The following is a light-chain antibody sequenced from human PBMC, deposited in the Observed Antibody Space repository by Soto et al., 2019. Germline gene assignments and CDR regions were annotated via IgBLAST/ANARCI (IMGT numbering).Light chain of an antibody. CDR3: QQYYRWPQT. CDR1: QSVSSN. CDR2: GAS. J-gene: IGKJ1*01. V-gene: IGKV3-15*01. Sequence: EIVMTQSPATLSVSPCEGAALSSRASQSVSSNLAWYQQKPGQAPRLLIYGASTRATGIPARFSGSGSGTEFTLTISSLQSEDFAVYYCQQYYRWPQTFGQGTKVDIK.